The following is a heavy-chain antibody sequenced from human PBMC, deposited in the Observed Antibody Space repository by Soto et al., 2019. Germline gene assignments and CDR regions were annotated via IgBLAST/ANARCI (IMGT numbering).Heavy chain of an antibody. CDR1: GGSFSGYY. D-gene: IGHD6-13*01. Sequence: QVQLQQWGAGLLKPSETLSLTCAVYGGSFSGYYWSWIRQPPGKGLEWIGEINHSGSTNYNPSLKRRVTITVETSKNQFSLKLSSVTAANTAVYYCARGIGYSTYYYYGMDVWGQGTTVTVSS. CDR2: INHSGST. J-gene: IGHJ6*02. CDR3: ARGIGYSTYYYYGMDV. V-gene: IGHV4-34*01.